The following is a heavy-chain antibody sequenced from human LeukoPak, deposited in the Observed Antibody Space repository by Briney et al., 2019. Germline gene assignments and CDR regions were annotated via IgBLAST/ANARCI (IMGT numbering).Heavy chain of an antibody. Sequence: ASVKVSCKASGYTFTSYGISWVRQAPGQGLEWMGWISAYNGNTNYAQKLQGRVTMTTDTSTSTAYMELRSLRSDDTAVYYCARESELELRGAFDIWGLGTMVTVSS. J-gene: IGHJ3*02. CDR3: ARESELELRGAFDI. CDR1: GYTFTSYG. V-gene: IGHV1-18*01. D-gene: IGHD1-7*01. CDR2: ISAYNGNT.